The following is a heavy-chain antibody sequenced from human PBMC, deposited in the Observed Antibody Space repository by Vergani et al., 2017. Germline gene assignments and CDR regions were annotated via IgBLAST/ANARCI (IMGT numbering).Heavy chain of an antibody. CDR1: GFTFSSYA. CDR3: ASDSSGYSVGYFDY. J-gene: IGHJ4*02. CDR2: ISYDGSNK. D-gene: IGHD3-22*01. Sequence: QVQLVESGGGVVQPGRSLRLSCAASGFTFSSYAIHWVRQAPGKGLEWVAVISYDGSNKYYADSVKGRFTISRDNSKNTLYLQMNSLRAEDTAVYYCASDSSGYSVGYFDYWGQGTLVTVSS. V-gene: IGHV3-30*04.